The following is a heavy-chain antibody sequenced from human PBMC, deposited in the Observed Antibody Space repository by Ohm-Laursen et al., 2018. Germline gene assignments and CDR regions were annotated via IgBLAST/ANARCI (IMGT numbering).Heavy chain of an antibody. CDR1: GFTFRTYS. Sequence: SLRLSCSASGFTFRTYSMNWVRQAPGKGLEWVSSISSSSSYIYYADSVKGRFTISRDNAKNSLYLQMNSLRAEDTAVYYCARGSAYSSSWGTGRYNWFDPWGQGTLVTVSS. J-gene: IGHJ5*02. CDR3: ARGSAYSSSWGTGRYNWFDP. D-gene: IGHD6-13*01. CDR2: ISSSSSYI. V-gene: IGHV3-21*01.